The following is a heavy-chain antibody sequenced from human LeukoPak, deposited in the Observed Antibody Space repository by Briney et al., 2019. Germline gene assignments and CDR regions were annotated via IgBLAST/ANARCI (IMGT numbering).Heavy chain of an antibody. CDR1: GYSISSGYY. D-gene: IGHD2-15*01. J-gene: IGHJ5*02. Sequence: PSETLSLTCTVSGYSISSGYYWGWIRQPPGKGLEWIGSIYHSGSTYYNPSLKSRVTISVDTSKNQFSLKLSSVTAADTAVYYCAAQGGLNWFDPWGQGTLVTVSS. CDR2: IYHSGST. CDR3: AAQGGLNWFDP. V-gene: IGHV4-38-2*02.